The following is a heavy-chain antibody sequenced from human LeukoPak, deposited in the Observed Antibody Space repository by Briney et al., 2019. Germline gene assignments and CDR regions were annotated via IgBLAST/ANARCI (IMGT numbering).Heavy chain of an antibody. CDR2: IYYSGST. CDR3: ARGYCSGGSCYPFDY. CDR1: GGSISSGGYY. D-gene: IGHD2-15*01. J-gene: IGHJ4*02. Sequence: SEALSLTCTVSGGSISSGGYYWSWIRQHPGKGLEWIGYIYYSGSTYYNPSLKSRVTISVDTSKNQFSLKLSSVTAADTAVYYCARGYCSGGSCYPFDYWGQGTLVTVSS. V-gene: IGHV4-31*03.